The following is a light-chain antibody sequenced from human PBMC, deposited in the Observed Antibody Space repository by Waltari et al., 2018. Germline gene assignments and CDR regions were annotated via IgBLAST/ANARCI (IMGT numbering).Light chain of an antibody. CDR1: QSVLYSSNNKNY. CDR3: QQYYSTPPT. CDR2: WAS. J-gene: IGKJ2*01. V-gene: IGKV4-1*01. Sequence: DIVMTQSPDSLAVSLGERATINCKSSQSVLYSSNNKNYLAWYQQKPGRPPKLLIYWASTRESGVPDQFSGSGSGTDFTLTISSLQAEDVAVYYCQQYYSTPPTFGQGTKLEIK.